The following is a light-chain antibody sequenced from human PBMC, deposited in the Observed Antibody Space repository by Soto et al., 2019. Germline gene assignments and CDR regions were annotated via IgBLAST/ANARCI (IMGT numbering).Light chain of an antibody. CDR2: GGS. CDR1: QSVGRDF. Sequence: IVLTQSPGPLSSSPGESTTLSCRASQSVGRDFLAWYQQKPGRAPRLLIHGGSYRATGVPDKFSGIGSETEFTLTISKREPEDFAVYYCSKDSAAPLTFGGGTKVEIK. CDR3: SKDSAAPLT. J-gene: IGKJ4*01. V-gene: IGKV3-20*01.